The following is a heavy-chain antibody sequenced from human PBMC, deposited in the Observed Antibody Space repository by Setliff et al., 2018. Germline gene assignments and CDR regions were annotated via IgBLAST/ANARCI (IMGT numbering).Heavy chain of an antibody. Sequence: PGGSLRLSCVASGFTISNYWMSWVRQAPGKGLEWVANIMQDGGAQYYLDSVKGRFTVSRDNSNNTLYLHMSSLRAEDTAVYFCARIFLYGTSWYFDNWGQGTLVTVSS. V-gene: IGHV3-7*03. CDR3: ARIFLYGTSWYFDN. D-gene: IGHD3-3*01. CDR1: GFTISNYW. CDR2: IMQDGGAQ. J-gene: IGHJ4*02.